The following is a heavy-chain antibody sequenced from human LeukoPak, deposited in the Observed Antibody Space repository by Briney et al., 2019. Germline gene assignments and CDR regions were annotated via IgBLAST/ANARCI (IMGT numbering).Heavy chain of an antibody. Sequence: SETLSLTCTVSGGSISSYYWSWIRQPPGKGLVWIGYIRYSGSTNYNPSLKSRVTISVDTSKNQFSLKLSSVTTADTAVYFCARDLSSSGSGSYGWFDPWGQGTLVTVSS. J-gene: IGHJ5*02. D-gene: IGHD3-10*01. CDR3: ARDLSSSGSGSYGWFDP. V-gene: IGHV4-59*01. CDR2: IRYSGST. CDR1: GGSISSYY.